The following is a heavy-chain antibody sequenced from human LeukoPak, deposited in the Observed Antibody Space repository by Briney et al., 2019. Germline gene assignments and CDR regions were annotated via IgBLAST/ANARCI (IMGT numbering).Heavy chain of an antibody. V-gene: IGHV4-39*01. Sequence: SETLSLTCTVSGDSISSSSYYWGWIRQPPGKGLEWIGSIYYSGSTYYNPSLKSRVTISVDTSKNQISLKLSSVTAADTAVYYCASLYYDFGYYMDVWGKGTTVTVSS. CDR1: GDSISSSSYY. CDR2: IYYSGST. CDR3: ASLYYDFGYYMDV. D-gene: IGHD3-3*01. J-gene: IGHJ6*03.